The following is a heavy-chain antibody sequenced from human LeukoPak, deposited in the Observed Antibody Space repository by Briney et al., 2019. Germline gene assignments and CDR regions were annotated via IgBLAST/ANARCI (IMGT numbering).Heavy chain of an antibody. V-gene: IGHV4-39*01. Sequence: SETLSLTCTVSGDSITTSSYYWGWIRQPPGKGLEWIGNIYYSGSTYYNPSLKSRVTISVDTSKNQFSLWLSSVTAADTAVYYCARLETYDSTLDYWGQGTLDTVSS. J-gene: IGHJ4*02. CDR2: IYYSGST. CDR1: GDSITTSSYY. CDR3: ARLETYDSTLDY. D-gene: IGHD3-22*01.